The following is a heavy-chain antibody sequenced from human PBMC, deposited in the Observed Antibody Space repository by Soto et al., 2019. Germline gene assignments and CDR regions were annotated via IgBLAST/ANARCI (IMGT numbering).Heavy chain of an antibody. CDR3: VHSSGWRKFDY. CDR2: IYSGGST. D-gene: IGHD6-19*01. V-gene: IGHV3-53*01. J-gene: IGHJ4*02. Sequence: YMSWVRQAPGKGLEWVSVIYSGGSTYYADSVKGRFTISRDNSKNTLYLQMNSLRAEDTAVYYCVHSSGWRKFDYWGQGTLVTVSS. CDR1: Y.